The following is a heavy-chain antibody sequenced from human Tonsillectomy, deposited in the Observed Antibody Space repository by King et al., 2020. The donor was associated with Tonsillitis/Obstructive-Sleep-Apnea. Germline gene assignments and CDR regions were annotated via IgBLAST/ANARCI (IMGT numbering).Heavy chain of an antibody. CDR2: VSHGGGST. CDR1: GFTFTTSA. D-gene: IGHD6-19*01. Sequence: VQLVESGGGLVQPGGSLRLSCAASGFTFTTSAMSWVRQAPGKGLAWVSSVSHGGGSTYYADSVRGRFTISRDNSKNTLYLQMNSLRVEDTAVYYCAKRDSSGWYYFDYWGQGTLVTVSS. J-gene: IGHJ4*02. V-gene: IGHV3-23*04. CDR3: AKRDSSGWYYFDY.